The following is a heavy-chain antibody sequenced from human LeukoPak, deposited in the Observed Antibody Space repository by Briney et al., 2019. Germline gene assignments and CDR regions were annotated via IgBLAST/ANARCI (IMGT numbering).Heavy chain of an antibody. V-gene: IGHV3-7*01. CDR1: GFTFSSYW. Sequence: GGSLRLSCAASGFTFSSYWMSWVRQAPGKGLEWVANIKQDGSEKYYVDSVKGRFTISRDNAKNSLYLQMNSLRAEDTAVYYCARALRQLVRTTTDYWGQGTLVTVSS. J-gene: IGHJ4*02. D-gene: IGHD6-6*01. CDR2: IKQDGSEK. CDR3: ARALRQLVRTTTDY.